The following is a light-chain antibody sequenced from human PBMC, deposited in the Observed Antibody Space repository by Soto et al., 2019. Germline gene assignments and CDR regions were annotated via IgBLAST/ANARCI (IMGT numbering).Light chain of an antibody. CDR2: GAS. J-gene: IGKJ1*01. CDR1: QTVSSS. CDR3: QQYGSSPRT. Sequence: EILMTQSPVTLSVSRGERTTLXXRASQTVSSSLAWYQQKPGEAPRXLIFGASTRAAGFPDRFSGSGAGTDFTLTISRLDPEDFAVYYCQQYGSSPRTFGQGTKVDIK. V-gene: IGKV3-20*01.